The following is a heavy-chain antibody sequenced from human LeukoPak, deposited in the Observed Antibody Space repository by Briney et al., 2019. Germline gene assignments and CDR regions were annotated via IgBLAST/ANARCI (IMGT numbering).Heavy chain of an antibody. J-gene: IGHJ5*02. Sequence: SETLSLTCTVSGGSISSSSYYWGWIRQPPGKGLEWIGSIYYSGSTYYNPSLKSQVTISVDTSKNQFSLKLSSVTAADTAVYYCARDRGAAAGLNWFDPWGQGTLVTVSS. D-gene: IGHD6-13*01. V-gene: IGHV4-39*07. CDR3: ARDRGAAAGLNWFDP. CDR2: IYYSGST. CDR1: GGSISSSSYY.